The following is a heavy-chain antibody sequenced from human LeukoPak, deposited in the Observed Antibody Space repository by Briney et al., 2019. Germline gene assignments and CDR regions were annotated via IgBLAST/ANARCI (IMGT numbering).Heavy chain of an antibody. V-gene: IGHV3-21*01. D-gene: IGHD6-19*01. CDR2: ISSSSYI. CDR1: GFTFSSYS. J-gene: IGHJ4*02. Sequence: PGGSLRLSCAASGFTFSSYSMNWVRQAPGKGLEWVSSISSSSYIYYADSVKGRFTISRDNAKNSLYLQMNSLRAEDTAVYYCARAAVAGTFDYWGQGTLVTVSS. CDR3: ARAAVAGTFDY.